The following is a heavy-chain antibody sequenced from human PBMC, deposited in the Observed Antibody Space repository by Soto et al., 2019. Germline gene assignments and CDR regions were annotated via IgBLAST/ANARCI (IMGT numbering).Heavy chain of an antibody. Sequence: PGGSLRLSCAASGFTFSNAWMSWVRQAPGKGLEWVGRIKSKTDGGTTDYAAPVKGRFTISRDDSKNTLYLQMNSLKTEDTAVYYCTTLDEVNIVATIYPHFDYWGQGTLVTVSS. D-gene: IGHD5-12*01. CDR2: IKSKTDGGTT. V-gene: IGHV3-15*01. CDR1: GFTFSNAW. CDR3: TTLDEVNIVATIYPHFDY. J-gene: IGHJ4*02.